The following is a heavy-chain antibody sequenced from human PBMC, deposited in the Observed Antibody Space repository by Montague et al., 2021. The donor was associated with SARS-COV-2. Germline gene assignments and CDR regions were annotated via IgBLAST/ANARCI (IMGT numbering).Heavy chain of an antibody. CDR3: ARDDIVLQGVTKGMDV. D-gene: IGHD3-10*01. Sequence: SETLSLTCTVSGGSTSSSNYYWGWIRQPPGKGLEWIRNMYYSGSTYYNPSLKSRVTISIDTSKNQFSLKLSSVTAADTAVYYCARDDIVLQGVTKGMDVWGQGTTVTVSS. CDR2: MYYSGST. J-gene: IGHJ6*02. V-gene: IGHV4-39*07. CDR1: GGSTSSSNYY.